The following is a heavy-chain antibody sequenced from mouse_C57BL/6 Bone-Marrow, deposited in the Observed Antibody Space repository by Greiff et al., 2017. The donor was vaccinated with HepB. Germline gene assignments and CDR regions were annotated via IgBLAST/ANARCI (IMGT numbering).Heavy chain of an antibody. CDR3: ARGWLLRGGFAY. D-gene: IGHD2-3*01. Sequence: DVHLVESGGDLVKPGGSLKLSCAASGFTFSSYGMSWVRQTPDKRLEWVATISSGGSYTYYPDSVKGRFTISRDNAKNTLYLQMSSLKSEDTAMYYCARGWLLRGGFAYWGQGTLVTVSA. V-gene: IGHV5-6*01. J-gene: IGHJ3*01. CDR2: ISSGGSYT. CDR1: GFTFSSYG.